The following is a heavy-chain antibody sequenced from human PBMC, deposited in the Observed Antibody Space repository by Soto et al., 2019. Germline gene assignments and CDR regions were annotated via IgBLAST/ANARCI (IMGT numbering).Heavy chain of an antibody. D-gene: IGHD6-19*01. CDR2: IWYDGSNK. Sequence: GGSLRLSCAASGFTFSSYGMHWVRQAPGKGLEWVAVIWYDGSNKYYADSVKGRFTISRDNSKNTLYLQMNSLRAEDTAVYYCARDSIAVAGTWIDYWGQGTLVTVSS. V-gene: IGHV3-33*01. CDR1: GFTFSSYG. CDR3: ARDSIAVAGTWIDY. J-gene: IGHJ4*02.